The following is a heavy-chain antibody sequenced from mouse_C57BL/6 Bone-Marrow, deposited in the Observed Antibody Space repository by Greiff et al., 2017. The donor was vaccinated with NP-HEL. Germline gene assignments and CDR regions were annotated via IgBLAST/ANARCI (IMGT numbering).Heavy chain of an antibody. V-gene: IGHV5-12*01. CDR3: AYGSSFWYFDV. CDR2: ISNGGGST. CDR1: GFTFSDYY. D-gene: IGHD1-1*01. Sequence: EVKLVESGGGLVQPGGSLKLSCAASGFTFSDYYMYWVRQTPEKRLEWVAYISNGGGSTYYPDTVKGRFTISRDNAKNTLYLQMSRLKSEDTAMYYCAYGSSFWYFDVWGTGTTVTVSS. J-gene: IGHJ1*03.